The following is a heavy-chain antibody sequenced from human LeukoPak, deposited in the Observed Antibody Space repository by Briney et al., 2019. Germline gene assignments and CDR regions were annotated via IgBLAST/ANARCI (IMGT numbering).Heavy chain of an antibody. V-gene: IGHV4-59*01. D-gene: IGHD5-18*01. J-gene: IGHJ4*02. CDR3: ARGREGYSYIFDS. CDR1: GGSISSYY. CDR2: IYYSGST. Sequence: PSETLSLTCTVSGGSISSYYWSWIRQPPGKGLEWIGYIYYSGSTNYNPSLKSRVTISVDTSKNQFSLKLSSVTAADTAVYYCARGREGYSYIFDSWGQGTLVTVSS.